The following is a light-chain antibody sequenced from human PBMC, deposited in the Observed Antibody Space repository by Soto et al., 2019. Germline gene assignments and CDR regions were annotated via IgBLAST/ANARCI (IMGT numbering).Light chain of an antibody. Sequence: DIQMTQSPSTLSASVGDRVTITCRASQSISSWLAWYQQKPGKAPKLLIYKASSLESGVPSRFSGSGSGTEFTLTISSLPPDHFPPYYCHQYNSYPFTFGPGPKVHIK. CDR2: KAS. V-gene: IGKV1-5*03. CDR3: HQYNSYPFT. CDR1: QSISSW. J-gene: IGKJ3*01.